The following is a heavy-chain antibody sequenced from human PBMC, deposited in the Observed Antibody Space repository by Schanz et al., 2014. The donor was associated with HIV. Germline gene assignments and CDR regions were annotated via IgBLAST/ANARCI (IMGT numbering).Heavy chain of an antibody. CDR1: EFIFSSYG. CDR2: ISNDGSNE. D-gene: IGHD3-10*01. V-gene: IGHV3-30*18. J-gene: IGHJ6*02. Sequence: QVQVVESGGGVVQPGRSLRLSCAASEFIFSSYGIHWVRQAPGKGLEWVAVISNDGSNEYYADSVKGRFTLSRDNSENTVYLQMNSLRAEDTAVYYCAKEWYYGSGSMDYGLDVWGQGPTVTVSS. CDR3: AKEWYYGSGSMDYGLDV.